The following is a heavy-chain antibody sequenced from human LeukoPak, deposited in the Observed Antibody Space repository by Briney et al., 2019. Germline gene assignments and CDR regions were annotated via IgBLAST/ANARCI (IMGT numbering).Heavy chain of an antibody. V-gene: IGHV3-23*01. CDR3: AKAHWYYYDSSGYSHFDY. J-gene: IGHJ4*02. CDR2: ISGSGGST. D-gene: IGHD3-22*01. CDR1: GFTFSSYA. Sequence: GGSLRLSCAASGFTFSSYAMSWVRQAPGNGLEWVSAISGSGGSTYYADSVKGRFTISRDNSKNTLYLQMNSLRAEDTAVYYCAKAHWYYYDSSGYSHFDYWGQGTLVTVSS.